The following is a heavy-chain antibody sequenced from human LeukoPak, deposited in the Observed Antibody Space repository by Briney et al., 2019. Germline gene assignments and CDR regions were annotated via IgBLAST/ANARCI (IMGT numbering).Heavy chain of an antibody. CDR2: ISYDGSNK. Sequence: GGSLRLSCAASGFTFSSYAMHWVRQAPGKGLEWVAVISYDGSNKYYADSVKGRFTISRDNSKNTLYLQMNGLRAEDTAVYYCAREGMVVAPRSSSYFDYWGQGTLVTVSS. CDR3: AREGMVVAPRSSSYFDY. D-gene: IGHD2-15*01. CDR1: GFTFSSYA. J-gene: IGHJ4*02. V-gene: IGHV3-30*01.